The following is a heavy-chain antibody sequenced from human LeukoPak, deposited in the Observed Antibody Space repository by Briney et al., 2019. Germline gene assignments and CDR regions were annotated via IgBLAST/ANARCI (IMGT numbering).Heavy chain of an antibody. CDR3: ARVPPPGATAYGAVDY. CDR2: VDHSGRT. CDR1: GESFSGYY. V-gene: IGHV4-34*01. J-gene: IGHJ4*02. D-gene: IGHD3-16*01. Sequence: SETLSLTCAVYGESFSGYYWTWIRQSPGKGLEWLGEVDHSGRTNYNPSLKSRLTMSVDTSKNQFSLKLTSVTAADTAMYYCARVPPPGATAYGAVDYWGQGTLVTVSS.